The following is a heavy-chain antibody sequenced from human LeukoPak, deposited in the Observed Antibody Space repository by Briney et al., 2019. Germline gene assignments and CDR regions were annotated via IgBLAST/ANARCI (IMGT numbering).Heavy chain of an antibody. J-gene: IGHJ6*03. CDR1: GFTFNTYG. V-gene: IGHV3-23*01. D-gene: IGHD2/OR15-2a*01. Sequence: GGSLRPSCAASGFTFNTYGMNWVRQAPGKGLEWVSSITEFGATTYYADSVRGRFTVSRDNSKNTLYLQMNSLRAEDTAVYYCTGGSDKVLSGEYYYYMDVWGTGTTVTVSS. CDR3: TGGSDKVLSGEYYYYMDV. CDR2: ITEFGATT.